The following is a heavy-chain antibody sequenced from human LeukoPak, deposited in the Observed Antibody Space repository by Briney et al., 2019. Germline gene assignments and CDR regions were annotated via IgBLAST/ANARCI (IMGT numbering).Heavy chain of an antibody. D-gene: IGHD6-13*01. J-gene: IGHJ4*02. Sequence: SETLSLTCAVYGGSFSGYYWSWIRQPPGKGLEWIGEINHSGSTNYNPSLKSRVTISVDTSKNQFSLKLSPVTSADTAVYYCARRRIAAAGTAGYYFDYWGQGTLVTVSS. CDR1: GGSFSGYY. CDR2: INHSGST. V-gene: IGHV4-34*01. CDR3: ARRRIAAAGTAGYYFDY.